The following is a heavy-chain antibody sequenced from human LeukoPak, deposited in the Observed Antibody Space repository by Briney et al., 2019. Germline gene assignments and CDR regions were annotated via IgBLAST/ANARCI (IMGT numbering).Heavy chain of an antibody. CDR1: GGSIISTNW. CDR2: IYHSGST. CDR3: ARGGSSGWASQYYFDY. J-gene: IGHJ4*02. D-gene: IGHD6-19*01. Sequence: PSGTLSLTCAVSGGSIISTNWWNWVRQFPGKVLEWIGEIYHSGSTNYNPSLKSRVTISVDKSKNQFSLKLNSVTAADTAVYYCARGGSSGWASQYYFDYWGQGTLVTVSS. V-gene: IGHV4-4*02.